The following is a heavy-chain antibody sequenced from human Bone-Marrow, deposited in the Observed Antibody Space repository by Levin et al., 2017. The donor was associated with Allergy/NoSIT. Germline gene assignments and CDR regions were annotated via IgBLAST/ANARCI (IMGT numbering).Heavy chain of an antibody. Sequence: PSETLSLTCAVYGGSFSDHYWSWIRQPPGKGLEWIGDINHSGLANYNPSPKSRLTIPVESAKSQFSLNMTSVTAADTAVYFCAGCCGIFRVVQPQKMFDSWGQGTLVTVSS. CDR3: AGCCGIFRVVQPQKMFDS. D-gene: IGHD3-3*02. V-gene: IGHV4-34*01. CDR2: INHSGLA. CDR1: GGSFSDHY. J-gene: IGHJ5*01.